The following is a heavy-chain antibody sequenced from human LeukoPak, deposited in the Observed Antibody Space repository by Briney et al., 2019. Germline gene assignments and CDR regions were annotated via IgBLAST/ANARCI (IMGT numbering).Heavy chain of an antibody. Sequence: SETLSLTCTVSGDSVSAFYWSWLRQSPGTGLEWIGFIHYPASTAYNPSLKSRVTISLEASRNQLSLMLTSLTPADTAMYYCARGSSDVYWYLDVWGRGTLVTVSS. V-gene: IGHV4-59*02. CDR3: ARGSSDVYWYLDV. D-gene: IGHD6-19*01. CDR2: IHYPAST. J-gene: IGHJ2*01. CDR1: GDSVSAFY.